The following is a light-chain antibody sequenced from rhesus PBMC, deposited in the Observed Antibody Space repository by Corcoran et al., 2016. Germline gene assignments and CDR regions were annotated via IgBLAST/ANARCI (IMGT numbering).Light chain of an antibody. CDR3: LQHSNWPLT. J-gene: IGKJ4*01. V-gene: IGKV3-24*01. Sequence: EIVMTQSPATLSLSPGERATLSCRASQSVSSSLAWYQQKPGQAPRHLIYGASSRATGIPDRFSGSGSGTGFTLTISSLEPEDVAVYYCLQHSNWPLTFGGGTKVELK. CDR2: GAS. CDR1: QSVSSS.